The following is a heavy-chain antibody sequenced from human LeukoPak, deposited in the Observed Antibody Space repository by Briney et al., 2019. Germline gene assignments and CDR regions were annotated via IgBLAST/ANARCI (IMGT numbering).Heavy chain of an antibody. D-gene: IGHD4-17*01. J-gene: IGHJ6*02. CDR3: ARGVGTVTPTIYYYYGMDV. CDR2: IIPIFGTA. V-gene: IGHV1-69*13. CDR1: GGTFSSYA. Sequence: ASVKVSCKASGGTFSSYAISWVRQAPGQGLEWMGGIIPIFGTANYAQKFQGRVTITADESTSTAYMELSSLRSKDTAVYYCARGVGTVTPTIYYYYGMDVWGQGTTVTVSS.